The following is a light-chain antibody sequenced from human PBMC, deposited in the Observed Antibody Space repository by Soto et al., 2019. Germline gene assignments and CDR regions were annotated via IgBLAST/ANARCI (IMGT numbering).Light chain of an antibody. J-gene: IGKJ4*01. CDR3: HQYGSSPLT. V-gene: IGKV3-20*01. CDR1: QSVSSNY. CDR2: GAS. Sequence: IVLTQSPSTLSLSPVERATLSCRASQSVSSNYLAWYQQKPGQAPRLLIYGASSRATGIPDRFSGSGSGTDFTLTISRLEPEDFAVYYCHQYGSSPLTCGGGTKVDIK.